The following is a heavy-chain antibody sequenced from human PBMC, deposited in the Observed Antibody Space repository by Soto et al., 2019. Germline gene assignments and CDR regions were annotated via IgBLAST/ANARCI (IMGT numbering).Heavy chain of an antibody. CDR3: ARGSSVRGMNV. D-gene: IGHD6-13*01. CDR1: GFTFSDYY. Sequence: KTGGSLRLSCAASGFTFSDYYMSWVRQAPGKGLEWVSYISGTDPYMKYADAVRGRFTISRDNAKNSLYLQMNSLRDDDTAVYYCARGSSVRGMNVWGQGTPVTVS. V-gene: IGHV3-11*06. J-gene: IGHJ6*02. CDR2: ISGTDPYM.